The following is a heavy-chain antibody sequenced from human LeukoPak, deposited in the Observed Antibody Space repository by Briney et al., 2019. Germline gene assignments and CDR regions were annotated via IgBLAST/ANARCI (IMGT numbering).Heavy chain of an antibody. Sequence: ASVKVSCKASGYIFTTYDINWVRQAAGQGLEWMGWMNPKSDNTGYAQNFRGRVTMTRNTSITTSYMELSSLRSEDTAVYFCARASRTYFGDYLYYFDSWGQGTQVTVSS. CDR2: MNPKSDNT. D-gene: IGHD4-17*01. V-gene: IGHV1-8*01. CDR3: ARASRTYFGDYLYYFDS. CDR1: GYIFTTYD. J-gene: IGHJ4*02.